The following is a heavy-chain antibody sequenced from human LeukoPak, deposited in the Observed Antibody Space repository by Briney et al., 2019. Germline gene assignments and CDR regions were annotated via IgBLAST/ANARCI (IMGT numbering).Heavy chain of an antibody. D-gene: IGHD3-10*01. J-gene: IGHJ4*02. CDR1: GFTVSNNY. Sequence: PGGSLRLSCAASGFTVSNNYMTWVRQAPGKGLEWVSLIYSGGSTYYADSVKGRFTISRDNSKNTLYLQMNSLRAEDTAVYYCARAIFRAHDYWGQGTLVTVSS. CDR2: IYSGGST. V-gene: IGHV3-66*01. CDR3: ARAIFRAHDY.